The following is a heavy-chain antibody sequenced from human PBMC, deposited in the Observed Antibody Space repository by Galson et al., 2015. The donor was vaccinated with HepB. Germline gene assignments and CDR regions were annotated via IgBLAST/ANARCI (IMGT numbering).Heavy chain of an antibody. D-gene: IGHD2-8*01. Sequence: ETLSLTCAVSGVSISGGQYYWGWIRQSPKKRLEWIGSIYYGGRTYFRPHFQSRVAMSVDTSKNQLSLTLSSVTAADTAVYYCARPLVLNGRFTPGVGPFHIWGHGTMVTVSA. J-gene: IGHJ3*02. CDR2: IYYGGRT. CDR1: GVSISGGQYY. V-gene: IGHV4-39*01. CDR3: ARPLVLNGRFTPGVGPFHI.